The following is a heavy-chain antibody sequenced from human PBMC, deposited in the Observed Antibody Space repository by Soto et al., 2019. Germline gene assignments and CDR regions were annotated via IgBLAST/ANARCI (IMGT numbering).Heavy chain of an antibody. CDR3: ATSMRHTLNP. V-gene: IGHV3-7*01. CDR2: INQDGSDQ. Sequence: EVQVVESGGDLVQPGGSLRLSCAASGFTFSSHWMTWVRQVPGKGLEWVANINQDGSDQYYVDSVKGRFTISRDNAKNSLCLHMNSLRVEDTSVYYCATSMRHTLNPWGQGTLVTVPS. CDR1: GFTFSSHW. D-gene: IGHD2-8*01. J-gene: IGHJ5*02.